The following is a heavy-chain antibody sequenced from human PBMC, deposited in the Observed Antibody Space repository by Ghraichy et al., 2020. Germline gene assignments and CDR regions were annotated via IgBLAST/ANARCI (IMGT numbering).Heavy chain of an antibody. CDR1: GFTFSSYA. J-gene: IGHJ6*02. CDR3: AKDSERRSYYYYYGMDV. Sequence: GGSLRLSCAASGFTFSSYAMSWVRQAPGKGLEWVSAISGSGSSTYYADSVKGRFTISRDNSKNTLYLQMNSLRAEDTAVYYCAKDSERRSYYYYYGMDVWGQATTVTVS. D-gene: IGHD1-1*01. V-gene: IGHV3-23*01. CDR2: ISGSGSST.